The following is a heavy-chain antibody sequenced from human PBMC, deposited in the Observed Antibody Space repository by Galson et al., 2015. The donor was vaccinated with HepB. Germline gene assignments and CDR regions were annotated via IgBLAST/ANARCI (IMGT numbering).Heavy chain of an antibody. CDR2: INAGNGNT. J-gene: IGHJ4*02. V-gene: IGHV1-3*01. CDR3: ARGGLEVRGAFDY. CDR1: GYTFTSYA. D-gene: IGHD3-10*01. Sequence: SVKVSCKASGYTFTSYAMHWVRQAPGQRLEWMGWINAGNGNTKYSQKFQGRVTITRDTSASTAYMELSSLRSEDTAVYYCARGGLEVRGAFDYWGQGTLVTVSS.